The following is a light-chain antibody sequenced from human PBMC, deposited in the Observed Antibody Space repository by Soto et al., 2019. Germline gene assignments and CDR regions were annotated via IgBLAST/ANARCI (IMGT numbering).Light chain of an antibody. Sequence: QSVLTQPPSASGTPGQTIAISCSGGSSNIGSHTVNWYQQLPGTAPRLLIYSNTQRPSGVPDRYSGSKAGTSASLAISALQSEYEGDYYCAAWDDSLNGVVFGGGTKVTVL. CDR1: SSNIGSHT. CDR3: AAWDDSLNGVV. J-gene: IGLJ2*01. CDR2: SNT. V-gene: IGLV1-44*01.